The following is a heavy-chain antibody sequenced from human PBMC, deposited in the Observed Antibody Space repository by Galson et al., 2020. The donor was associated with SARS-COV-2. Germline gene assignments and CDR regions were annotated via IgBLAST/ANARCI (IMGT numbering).Heavy chain of an antibody. CDR2: IEYDGRNK. D-gene: IGHD3-22*01. CDR3: AKDASHYDSSGYPDY. V-gene: IGHV3-30*02. Sequence: GESLKISCAASGFIFSYYAIHWVRQAPGKGLEWVAFIEYDGRNKYYADSVKGRFTISRDDSNNTVYLQINSLKPEDTAVYHCAKDASHYDSSGYPDYWGQGTLVTVSS. J-gene: IGHJ4*02. CDR1: GFIFSYYA.